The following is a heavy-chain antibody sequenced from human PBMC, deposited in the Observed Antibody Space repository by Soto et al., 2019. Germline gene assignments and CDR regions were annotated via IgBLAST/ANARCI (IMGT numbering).Heavy chain of an antibody. CDR2: IYHSAAT. J-gene: IGHJ5*01. CDR1: GDSISSSDW. V-gene: IGHV4-4*02. Sequence: SETLSLTCAVSGDSISSSDWWSWVRQAEGKGLEWIGEIYHSAATTYNPSLKSRATISVDPSNNHFSLKITSVTAADTAVYFFARDLATGTDSSGRGTLVTVSS. CDR3: ARDLATGTDS.